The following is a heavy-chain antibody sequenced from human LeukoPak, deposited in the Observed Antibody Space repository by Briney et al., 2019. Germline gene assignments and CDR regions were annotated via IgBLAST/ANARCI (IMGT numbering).Heavy chain of an antibody. CDR2: INHSGST. CDR1: GGSFSGYY. J-gene: IGHJ5*02. CDR3: ARAGFWSGYYNNWFDP. D-gene: IGHD3-3*01. Sequence: PSETLSLTCAVYGGSFSGYYWSWIRQPPGKGLEWIGEINHSGSTNYNPSLRSRVTISVDTSKNQFSLKLGSVTAADTAVYYCARAGFWSGYYNNWFDPWGQGTLVTVSS. V-gene: IGHV4-34*01.